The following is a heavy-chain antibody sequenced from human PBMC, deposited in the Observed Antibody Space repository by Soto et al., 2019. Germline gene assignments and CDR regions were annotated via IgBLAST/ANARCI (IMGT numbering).Heavy chain of an antibody. D-gene: IGHD6-19*01. V-gene: IGHV4-59*01. J-gene: IGHJ4*02. Sequence: QVQLQESGPGLVRPSETLSLTCSVSGDSINGFFWSWIRQPPGKELEWIATIYYTGSTKYNPSLRSRVTMSVDASNNRFYVTLSSVTAADTAVYYCARDQNSGCHGYWGQGSPVTISA. CDR1: GDSINGFF. CDR3: ARDQNSGCHGY. CDR2: IYYTGST.